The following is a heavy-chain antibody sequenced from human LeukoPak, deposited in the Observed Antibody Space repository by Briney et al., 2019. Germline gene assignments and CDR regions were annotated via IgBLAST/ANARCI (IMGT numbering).Heavy chain of an antibody. J-gene: IGHJ5*02. V-gene: IGHV4-34*01. Sequence: PLETLSLTCAVYGGSFSGYYWSWIRQPPGKGLEWIGEINHSGSTSYSPSLKSRVTISVDTSKNQFSLKLSSVTAADTAVYYCARDAAITGIWFDPWGQGTLVTVSS. CDR1: GGSFSGYY. CDR2: INHSGST. CDR3: ARDAAITGIWFDP. D-gene: IGHD1-20*01.